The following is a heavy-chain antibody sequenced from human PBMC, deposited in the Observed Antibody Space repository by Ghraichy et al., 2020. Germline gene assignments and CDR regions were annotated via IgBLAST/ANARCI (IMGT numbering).Heavy chain of an antibody. CDR2: MKPDGSEK. J-gene: IGHJ1*01. CDR3: ATGSLQD. V-gene: IGHV3-7*01. Sequence: SLNISCAASGFTFSTYWMSWVRQAPGRGLEWVANMKPDGSEKYYVDSVKGRFTISKDNAKNSLYLQMNNLRVEDTAVYYCATGSLQDWGQGTLVTVSS. CDR1: GFTFSTYW.